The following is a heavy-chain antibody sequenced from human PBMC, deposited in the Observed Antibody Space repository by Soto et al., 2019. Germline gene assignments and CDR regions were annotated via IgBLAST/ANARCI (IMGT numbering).Heavy chain of an antibody. CDR1: GFTFSSYA. V-gene: IGHV3-23*01. Sequence: PGGSLRLSCAASGFTFSSYAMSWVRQAPGKGLEWVSAISGSGGSTYCADSVKGRFTISRDNSKNTLYLQMNSLRAEDTAVYYCAKPGYCSGGSCYKPYYYYMGVWGKGTTVTVSS. CDR3: AKPGYCSGGSCYKPYYYYMGV. J-gene: IGHJ6*03. D-gene: IGHD2-15*01. CDR2: ISGSGGST.